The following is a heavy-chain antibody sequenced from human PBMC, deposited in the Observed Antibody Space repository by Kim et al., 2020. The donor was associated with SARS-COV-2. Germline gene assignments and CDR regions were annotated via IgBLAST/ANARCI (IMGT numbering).Heavy chain of an antibody. V-gene: IGHV3-7*01. CDR2: IKQDGSEK. CDR1: GFTFSSYW. J-gene: IGHJ5*02. D-gene: IGHD3-22*01. CDR3: ARDRGLHYDSSGYFWFDP. Sequence: GGSLRLSCAASGFTFSSYWMSWVRQAPGKGLEWVTNIKQDGSEKYYVDSVKGRFTISRDNAKNSLYLQMNSLRAEDTAVYYCARDRGLHYDSSGYFWFDPWGQGTLVTVSS.